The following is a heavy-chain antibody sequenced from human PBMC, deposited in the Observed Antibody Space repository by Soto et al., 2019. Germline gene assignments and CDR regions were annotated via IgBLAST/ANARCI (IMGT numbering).Heavy chain of an antibody. J-gene: IGHJ4*02. CDR1: GGTFSSYA. CDR2: IIPIFGTA. D-gene: IGHD3-16*02. Sequence: QVQLVQSGAEVKKPGSSVKVSCKASGGTFSSYAISWVRQAPGQGLEWMGGIIPIFGTANYAQKFQGRVTITADESTSTAYMELNSLRSEDTAVYYCARGYYDYVWGSYRYLDYWGQGTLVTVSS. V-gene: IGHV1-69*01. CDR3: ARGYYDYVWGSYRYLDY.